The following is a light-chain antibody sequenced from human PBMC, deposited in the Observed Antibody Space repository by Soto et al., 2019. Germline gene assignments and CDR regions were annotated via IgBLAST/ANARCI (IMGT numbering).Light chain of an antibody. Sequence: DIQMTQSPPSLSASVGDRVTITCRASQSISTYLNWYQQKPGKAPKLLIYAASSLQSGVPSRFSGSGSGTEFTLSISSLQSEDFATYHCQERHDFWTFGQGAKV. CDR3: QERHDFWT. CDR2: AAS. V-gene: IGKV1-39*01. J-gene: IGKJ1*01. CDR1: QSISTY.